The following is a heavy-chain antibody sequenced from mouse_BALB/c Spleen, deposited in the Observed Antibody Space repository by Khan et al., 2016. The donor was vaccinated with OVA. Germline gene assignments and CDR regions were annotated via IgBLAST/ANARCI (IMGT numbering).Heavy chain of an antibody. V-gene: IGHV5-15*02. J-gene: IGHJ3*01. CDR1: GFTFSDYG. CDR3: ERGRGTATIAY. Sequence: EVELVESGGGLVQPGGSRKLSCAASGFTFSDYGMAWIRQAPGKGPEWVAFITALAYTTYYADTVTGRFTISTATATNTLYMELSSLWSDDSAIYYYERGRGTATIAYWGRGTFVTVSA. D-gene: IGHD3-1*01. CDR2: ITALAYTT.